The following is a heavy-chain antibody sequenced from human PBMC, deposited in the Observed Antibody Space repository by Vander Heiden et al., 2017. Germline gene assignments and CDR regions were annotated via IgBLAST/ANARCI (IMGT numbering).Heavy chain of an antibody. Sequence: EVRLVESGGAVVQPGGSLTPPCAAAGPTFTDSAINWVRQPSGKGLEWVGRTGTNDETYATSYPASVRGSFTIFSDHSDSTAYLQMNTLKTEDTAVYYCTRGSGDYNWLDPWGQGTLVTVSS. J-gene: IGHJ5*02. CDR1: GPTFTDSA. CDR2: TGTNDETYAT. CDR3: TRGSGDYNWLDP. V-gene: IGHV3-73*02. D-gene: IGHD4-17*01.